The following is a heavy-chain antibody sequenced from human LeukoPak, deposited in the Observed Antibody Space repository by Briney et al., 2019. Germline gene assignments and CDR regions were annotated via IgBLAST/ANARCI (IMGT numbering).Heavy chain of an antibody. Sequence: PSETLSLTCTVSGGSISSYYWSWIRQPPGKGLEWIGYIYYSGSTNYNPSLKSRVTISVDTSKNQFSLKLSSVTAADTAVYYCARSYSNYYFGYWGQGTLVTVSS. D-gene: IGHD6-13*01. CDR1: GGSISSYY. CDR2: IYYSGST. V-gene: IGHV4-59*08. J-gene: IGHJ4*02. CDR3: ARSYSNYYFGY.